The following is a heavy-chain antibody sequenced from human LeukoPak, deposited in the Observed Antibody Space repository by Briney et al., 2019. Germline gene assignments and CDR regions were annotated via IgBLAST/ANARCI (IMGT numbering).Heavy chain of an antibody. CDR3: AKEMGFCSGGSCYRWFDS. Sequence: RRSLRLSCAASGFTFSTYSMSWVRQAPGKGPEWLAYISTSSITKNYADSLKGRFTISRDDAKNSLSLQMNSLRADDTAVYYCAKEMGFCSGGSCYRWFDSWGEGTLVTVSS. V-gene: IGHV3-48*01. CDR1: GFTFSTYS. D-gene: IGHD2-15*01. CDR2: ISTSSITK. J-gene: IGHJ5*01.